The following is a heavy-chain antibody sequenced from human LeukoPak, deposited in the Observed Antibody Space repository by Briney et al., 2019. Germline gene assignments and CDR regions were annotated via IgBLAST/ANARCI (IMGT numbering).Heavy chain of an antibody. Sequence: GRSLRLSCEASGFTFSSYDMHWVRQAPGKGLEWVAVIWYDGSNKYYADSVKGRFTISRDNPKNTLYLQMNSLRAEDTAVYYCAIDLGAVTSNFDFWGQGTLVTVSS. CDR1: GFTFSSYD. J-gene: IGHJ4*02. CDR2: IWYDGSNK. CDR3: AIDLGAVTSNFDF. D-gene: IGHD6-19*01. V-gene: IGHV3-33*01.